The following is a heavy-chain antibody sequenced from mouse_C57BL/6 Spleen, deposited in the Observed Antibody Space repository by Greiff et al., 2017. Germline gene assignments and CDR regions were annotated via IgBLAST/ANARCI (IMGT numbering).Heavy chain of an antibody. V-gene: IGHV5-9-1*02. J-gene: IGHJ4*01. D-gene: IGHD1-1*01. CDR2: ISSGGDYI. Sequence: DVTLVESGEGLVKPGGSLKLSCAASGFTFSSYAMSWVRQTPEKRLEWVAYISSGGDYIYYADTVKGRFTISRDNARNTLYLQMSSLKSEDTAMYYCTRHYYGSSYPSYYYAMDYWGQGTSVTVSS. CDR1: GFTFSSYA. CDR3: TRHYYGSSYPSYYYAMDY.